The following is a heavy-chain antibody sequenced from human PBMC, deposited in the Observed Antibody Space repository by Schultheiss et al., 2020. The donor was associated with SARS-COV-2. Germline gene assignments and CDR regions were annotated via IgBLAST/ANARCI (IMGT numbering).Heavy chain of an antibody. Sequence: GGSLRLSCAASGFTFSSYGMHWVRQAPGKGLEWVAVIWYDGSNKYYADSVKGRFTISRDNAENSLHLQMDSLRAEDTSVYYCARDRWGGSGDAFDIWGQGTMVTVSS. CDR3: ARDRWGGSGDAFDI. CDR1: GFTFSSYG. D-gene: IGHD2-15*01. V-gene: IGHV3-33*08. CDR2: IWYDGSNK. J-gene: IGHJ3*02.